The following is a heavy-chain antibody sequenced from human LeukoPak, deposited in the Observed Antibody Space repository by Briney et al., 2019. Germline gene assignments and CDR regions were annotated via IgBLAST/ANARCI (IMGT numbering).Heavy chain of an antibody. CDR1: GYTFTANY. D-gene: IGHD2-8*01. CDR3: ARLGVEDY. CDR2: INPNSGGT. V-gene: IGHV1-2*02. Sequence: ASEKVSCKASGYTFTANYIHWVRHAPGQGLEWMGWINPNSGGTNYAQKFQGRVTMTRDTSISTDYMEVSRLRYDDTAVYYCARLGVEDYWGQGTLVTVSS. J-gene: IGHJ4*02.